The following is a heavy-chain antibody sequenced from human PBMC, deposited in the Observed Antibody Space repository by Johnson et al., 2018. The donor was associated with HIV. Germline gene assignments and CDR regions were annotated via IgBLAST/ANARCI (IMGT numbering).Heavy chain of an antibody. Sequence: QEKLVESGGGVVQPGGSLRLSCATSGFTFSNYAMHWVRQAPGKGLEWVAYIRYDGSTQSYADSVKGRFSISRDNSKNTLYMEINSLRVEDTAVYYCARDYDIPRDDAFDIWGQGTMVTVSS. CDR2: IRYDGSTQ. CDR1: GFTFSNYA. J-gene: IGHJ3*02. D-gene: IGHD3-9*01. CDR3: ARDYDIPRDDAFDI. V-gene: IGHV3-30*02.